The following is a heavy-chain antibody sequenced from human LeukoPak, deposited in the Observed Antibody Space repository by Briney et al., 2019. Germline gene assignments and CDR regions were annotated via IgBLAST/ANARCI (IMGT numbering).Heavy chain of an antibody. CDR1: GFTFNSYS. V-gene: IGHV3-48*04. CDR2: ISHSGSTI. D-gene: IGHD4-17*01. Sequence: GGSLRLSCAASGFTFNSYSMNWVRQAPGKGLEWISSISHSGSTIYYADSVRGRFTISRDNAKNSLYLQMNSLRAEDTALYYCAKDRYGEGIYYYGMDAWGQGTTVTVSS. CDR3: AKDRYGEGIYYYGMDA. J-gene: IGHJ6*02.